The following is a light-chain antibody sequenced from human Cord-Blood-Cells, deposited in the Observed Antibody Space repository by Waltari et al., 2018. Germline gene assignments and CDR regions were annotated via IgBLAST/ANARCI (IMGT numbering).Light chain of an antibody. V-gene: IGLV2-8*01. J-gene: IGLJ3*02. CDR1: SSDVGGYNN. Sequence: QSALTQPPYASGSPGQPVTISCTGTSSDVGGYNNVPLYQQHPGKGPKLSIYEVSKRPSGVPDRFSGSKSGNTASLTVSGLQAEDEADYYCSSYAGSNNLVFGGGTKLTVL. CDR3: SSYAGSNNLV. CDR2: EVS.